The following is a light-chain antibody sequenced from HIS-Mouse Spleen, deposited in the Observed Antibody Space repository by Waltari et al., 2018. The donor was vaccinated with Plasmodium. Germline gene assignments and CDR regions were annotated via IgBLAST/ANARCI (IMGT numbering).Light chain of an antibody. J-gene: IGLJ2*01. CDR1: SSDVWGVNS. CDR3: CSYAGSYTLV. V-gene: IGLV2-11*01. CDR2: NVS. Sequence: QSAMTQPRSVSGSPGQSVTISCTGPSSDVWGVNSVSCYQQHPGNAPKLMIYNVSKRPSGVPDRFSGSKSGNTASLTISGLQAEDEADYYCCSYAGSYTLVFGGGTKLTVL.